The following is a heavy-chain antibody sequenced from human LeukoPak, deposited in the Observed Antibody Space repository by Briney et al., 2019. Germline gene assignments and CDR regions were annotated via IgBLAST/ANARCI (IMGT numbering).Heavy chain of an antibody. D-gene: IGHD1-14*01. CDR2: VYTRGNT. J-gene: IGHJ3*01. Sequence: KTSETLSLTCSVSGGSISSHYWSWIRQPAGKGLEWIGRVYTRGNTDYNPSLKSRLIMSVDMSKNQFSLSLSSVTAADTAVYYCARGHQGSNPHDAFDVWGPGTMVTVSS. V-gene: IGHV4-4*07. CDR3: ARGHQGSNPHDAFDV. CDR1: GGSISSHY.